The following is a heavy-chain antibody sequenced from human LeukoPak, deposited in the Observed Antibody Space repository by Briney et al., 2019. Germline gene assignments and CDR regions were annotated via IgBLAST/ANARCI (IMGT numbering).Heavy chain of an antibody. J-gene: IGHJ6*03. CDR3: ASSQPDPWKRGTTVVRDLHYYYYMDV. D-gene: IGHD4-23*01. V-gene: IGHV1-69*13. CDR1: GGTFSSYA. Sequence: VASVKVSCKASGGTFSSYAISWVRQAPGQGLEWMGGIIPIFGTANYAQKFQGRVTITADESTSTAYMELSSLRSEDTAVYYCASSQPDPWKRGTTVVRDLHYYYYMDVWGKGTTVTVSS. CDR2: IIPIFGTA.